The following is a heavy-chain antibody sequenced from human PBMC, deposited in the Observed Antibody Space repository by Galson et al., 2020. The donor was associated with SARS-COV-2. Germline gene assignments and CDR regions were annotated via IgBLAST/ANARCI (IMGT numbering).Heavy chain of an antibody. CDR3: ARAPYYDTSGYYSDY. J-gene: IGHJ4*02. Sequence: ASVKVSCKASGYTFTSYDINWVRQATGQGLEWMGWMNANSGNTAYAQKFQGRVTMTRNTSISTAYIELSSLRSEDTAVYFCARAPYYDTSGYYSDYWGQGTLVTVSS. CDR2: MNANSGNT. V-gene: IGHV1-8*01. CDR1: GYTFTSYD. D-gene: IGHD3-22*01.